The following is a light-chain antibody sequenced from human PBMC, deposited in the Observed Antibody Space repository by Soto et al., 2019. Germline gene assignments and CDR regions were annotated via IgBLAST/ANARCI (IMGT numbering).Light chain of an antibody. CDR2: EAS. CDR3: MQSIQVTLH. J-gene: IGKJ4*01. V-gene: IGKV2D-29*01. CDR1: QSVRYSDGKTY. Sequence: IVMRQTALSVAFIPLQPASISFNSSQSVRYSDGKTYLFWYLQKPGQPPHLLIYEASKRFSGVADRFSGSGPGTDFTLNISRVEPEDVGLYQCMQSIQVTLHLGGGTXVEIK.